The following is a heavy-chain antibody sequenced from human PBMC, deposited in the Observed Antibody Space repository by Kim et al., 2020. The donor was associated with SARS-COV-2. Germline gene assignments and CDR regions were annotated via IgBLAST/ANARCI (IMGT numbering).Heavy chain of an antibody. CDR3: TTAGSGSYYSIYYYYGMDV. J-gene: IGHJ6*02. Sequence: GGSLRLSCAASGFTFSNAWMSWVRQAPGKGLEWVGRIKSKTDGGTTDYAAPVKGRFTISRDDSKNTLYLQMNSLKTEDTAVYYCTTAGSGSYYSIYYYYGMDVWDQGTTVAVSS. CDR1: GFTFSNAW. D-gene: IGHD3-10*01. V-gene: IGHV3-15*01. CDR2: IKSKTDGGTT.